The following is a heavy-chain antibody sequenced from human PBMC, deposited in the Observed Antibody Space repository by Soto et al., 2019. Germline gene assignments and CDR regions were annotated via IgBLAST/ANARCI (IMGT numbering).Heavy chain of an antibody. CDR3: ARDADTTGHYSHFDL. CDR2: MHTGGNEK. J-gene: IGHJ4*02. D-gene: IGHD3-9*01. CDR1: GFTFSYYG. Sequence: QVQLVESGGGVVQPGGSLRLSCAASGFTFSYYGLHWVRQAPGKGLEWVAVMHTGGNEKYYVDSVKGRFTVSRDDSRNMVYLEMRGLRAEDTAEYFCARDADTTGHYSHFDLWGRGALVAVS. V-gene: IGHV3-33*08.